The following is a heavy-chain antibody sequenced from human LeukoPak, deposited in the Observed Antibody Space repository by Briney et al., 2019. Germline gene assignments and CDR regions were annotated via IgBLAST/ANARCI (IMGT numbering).Heavy chain of an antibody. Sequence: GGSLRLSCAASGFTFSSYDMHWVRQAPGKGLEWVAFIRYDGSNKYYGDSAKGRFTISRDNSKNTLYLQMNSLRAEDTAVYYCAKDQWWFGESNAFDVWGQGTVVTVSS. J-gene: IGHJ3*01. D-gene: IGHD3-10*01. CDR3: AKDQWWFGESNAFDV. CDR2: IRYDGSNK. V-gene: IGHV3-30*02. CDR1: GFTFSSYD.